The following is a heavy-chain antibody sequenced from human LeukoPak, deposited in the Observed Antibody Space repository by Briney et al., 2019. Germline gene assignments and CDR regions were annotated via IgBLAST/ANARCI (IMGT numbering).Heavy chain of an antibody. D-gene: IGHD1-14*01. J-gene: IGHJ4*02. V-gene: IGHV3-23*01. CDR3: AKAGPFYLDY. Sequence: PGGSLRLSCAASGLTFSDYTMSWVRQAPGEGLECVSSINNVRDSTLYVDSVKGRFTISRDNSQNTLYLQMNSLRAEDTAVYYCAKAGPFYLDYWGQGILVTVSS. CDR2: INNVRDST. CDR1: GLTFSDYT.